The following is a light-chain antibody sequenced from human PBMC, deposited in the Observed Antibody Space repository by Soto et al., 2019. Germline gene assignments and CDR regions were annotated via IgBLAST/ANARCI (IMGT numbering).Light chain of an antibody. Sequence: EIVLTQSPGTLSLSPGERATLSCGSSKSVTGNYLAWYQQKPGQPPRLLIFVASTRATGIPDRFSGSGSGTDFTLTISRLEPEDFAVYYCQHYYTSYTTFGQGTKVDI. CDR1: KSVTGNY. J-gene: IGKJ1*01. V-gene: IGKV3-20*01. CDR2: VAS. CDR3: QHYYTSYTT.